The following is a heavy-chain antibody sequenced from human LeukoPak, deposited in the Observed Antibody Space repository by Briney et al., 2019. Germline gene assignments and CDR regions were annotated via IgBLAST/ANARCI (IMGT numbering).Heavy chain of an antibody. Sequence: GGSLRLPCAVSGFTFRDYVLSWVRKAPGKGQGWGSYFDPSGATLYYADPFKGRFTSSRENSQNSLYLTWRSMRAEDTAVDYCARAEYNRNWGQGTLVTVSS. V-gene: IGHV3-11*01. CDR2: FDPSGATL. D-gene: IGHD1-14*01. CDR1: GFTFRDYV. CDR3: ARAEYNRN. J-gene: IGHJ4*02.